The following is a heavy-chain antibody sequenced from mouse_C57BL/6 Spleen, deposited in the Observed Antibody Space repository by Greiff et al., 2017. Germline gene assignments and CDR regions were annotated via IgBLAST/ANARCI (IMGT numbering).Heavy chain of an antibody. V-gene: IGHV1-50*01. Sequence: VQLQQPGAELVKPGASVKLSCKASGYTFTSYWMQWVKQRPGQGLEWIGEIDPSDIYTNYNQNFKGKAPLTVDTASSTAYMQLNSLTSEDSAVYYCARSLDWDYYFDYWGQGTSLTVSS. CDR2: IDPSDIYT. D-gene: IGHD4-1*01. CDR1: GYTFTSYW. J-gene: IGHJ2*02. CDR3: ARSLDWDYYFDY.